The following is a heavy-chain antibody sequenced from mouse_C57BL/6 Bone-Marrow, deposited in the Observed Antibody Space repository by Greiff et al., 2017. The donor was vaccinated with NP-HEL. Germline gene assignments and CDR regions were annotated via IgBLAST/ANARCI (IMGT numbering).Heavy chain of an antibody. J-gene: IGHJ3*01. CDR3: ARWGDGYYVGFAY. D-gene: IGHD2-3*01. CDR2: IDPSDSYT. V-gene: IGHV1-69*01. Sequence: QVHVKQPGAELVMPGASVKLSCKASGYTFTSYWMHWVKQRPGQGLEWIGEIDPSDSYTNYNQKFKGKSTLTVDKSSSTAYMQLSSLTSEDSAVYYCARWGDGYYVGFAYWGQGTLVTVSA. CDR1: GYTFTSYW.